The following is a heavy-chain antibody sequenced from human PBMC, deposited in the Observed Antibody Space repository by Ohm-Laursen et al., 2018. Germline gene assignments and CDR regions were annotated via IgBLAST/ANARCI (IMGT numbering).Heavy chain of an antibody. CDR2: IKSRGDNT. J-gene: IGHJ4*02. D-gene: IGHD7-27*01. Sequence: ASVKVSCKVSGYTFTSNHMHWVRQAPGQGLEWMGMIKSRGDNTDYAQKFQGRVTMTRDTSTSTDYMDLSSLRSEDTAVYYCARDYNWGSDYWGQGTLVTVSS. V-gene: IGHV1-46*01. CDR1: GYTFTSNH. CDR3: ARDYNWGSDY.